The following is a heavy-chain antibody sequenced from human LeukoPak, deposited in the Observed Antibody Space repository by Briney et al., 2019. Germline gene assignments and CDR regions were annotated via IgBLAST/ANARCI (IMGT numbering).Heavy chain of an antibody. V-gene: IGHV4-59*01. Sequence: SETLSLTCTVSGGSISSYYWSWIRQPPGKGLEWIGYIYYSGSTNYNPSLKSRVTISVDTSKNQFSLKLSSVTAADTAVYYCARDRVGAFDIWGQGTMVTVSS. CDR3: ARDRVGAFDI. CDR1: GGSISSYY. D-gene: IGHD2-15*01. CDR2: IYYSGST. J-gene: IGHJ3*02.